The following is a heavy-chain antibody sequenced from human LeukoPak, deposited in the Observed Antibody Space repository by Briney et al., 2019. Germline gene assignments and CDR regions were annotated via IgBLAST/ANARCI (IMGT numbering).Heavy chain of an antibody. V-gene: IGHV4-59*12. CDR1: GGSISSYY. CDR3: AREGTASGGWFDP. D-gene: IGHD5-18*01. Sequence: SETLSLTCTVSGGSISSYYWSWIRQPPGKGLEWIGYIYYSGSTNYNPSLKSRVTISVDTSKNQFSLKLSSVTAADTAVYYCAREGTASGGWFDPWGQGTLVTVSS. CDR2: IYYSGST. J-gene: IGHJ5*02.